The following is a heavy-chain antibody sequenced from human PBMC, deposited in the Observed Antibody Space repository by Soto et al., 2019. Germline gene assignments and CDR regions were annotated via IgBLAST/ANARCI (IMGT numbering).Heavy chain of an antibody. CDR2: IYYSGST. CDR3: ASITMVRGVIGGSPEGYYYYYMDV. V-gene: IGHV4-59*08. Sequence: SETLSLTCTVSGGSISSYYWSWIRQPPGKGLEWIGYIYYSGSTNYNPPLKSRVTISVDTSKNQFSLKLSSVTAADTAVYYCASITMVRGVIGGSPEGYYYYYMDVRGKGTTVTVSS. CDR1: GGSISSYY. D-gene: IGHD3-10*01. J-gene: IGHJ6*03.